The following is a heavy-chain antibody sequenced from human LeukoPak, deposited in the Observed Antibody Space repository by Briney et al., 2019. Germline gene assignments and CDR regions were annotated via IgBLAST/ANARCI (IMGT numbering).Heavy chain of an antibody. CDR1: GFTFSDYY. V-gene: IGHV3-11*01. J-gene: IGHJ6*02. Sequence: PGGSLRLSCAASGFTFSDYYMSWIRQAPGKGLEWVSYISSSGSTIYYADSVKGRFTISRDNAKNSLYLQMNSLRAEDTAVYYCARDHDILTGTYYYGMDVWGQGTTVTVSS. CDR2: ISSSGSTI. CDR3: ARDHDILTGTYYYGMDV. D-gene: IGHD3-9*01.